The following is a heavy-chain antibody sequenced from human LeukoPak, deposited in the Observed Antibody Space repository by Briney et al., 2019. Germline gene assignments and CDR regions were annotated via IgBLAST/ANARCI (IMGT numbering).Heavy chain of an antibody. J-gene: IGHJ6*03. D-gene: IGHD2-15*01. CDR1: GGSISTSGYY. CDR3: ARDCPAYCNGCSCYYYYYMDV. V-gene: IGHV4-39*07. CDR2: IYYSGSA. Sequence: PSETLSLTCTVSGGSISTSGYYWGWIRQPPGKGLEWIGSIYYSGSAYYNPSLKSRVTISVDTSKNHFSLKLSSVTAADTAVYYCARDCPAYCNGCSCYYYYYMDVWGKGTTVTVSS.